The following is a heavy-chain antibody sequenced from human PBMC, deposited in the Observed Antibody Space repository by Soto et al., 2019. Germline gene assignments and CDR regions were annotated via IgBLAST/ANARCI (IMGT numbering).Heavy chain of an antibody. Sequence: EVQLLESGGGLVQPGGSLRLSCAASGFTFSSYAMSWVRQAPGKGLEWVSGISGSGGSTYYADSVKGRITISRDNSKNTRYPQMNSPSAEDRDVYYCAKRGGGEFDYWGQGTLVTVSS. J-gene: IGHJ4*02. CDR2: ISGSGGST. CDR3: AKRGGGEFDY. V-gene: IGHV3-23*01. D-gene: IGHD3-10*01. CDR1: GFTFSSYA.